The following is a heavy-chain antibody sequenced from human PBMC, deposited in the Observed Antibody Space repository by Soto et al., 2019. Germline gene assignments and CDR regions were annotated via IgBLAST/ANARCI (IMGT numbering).Heavy chain of an antibody. CDR1: GFTFSSYG. CDR2: IWDDGSNK. V-gene: IGHV3-33*01. J-gene: IGHJ6*03. CDR3: ARGDYDSYYYMDV. Sequence: GGSLRLSCAASGFTFSSYGMHWVRQAPGKGLEWVAVIWDDGSNKYYADSVKGRFTISRDNSKNTLYLQMNSLRAEDTAVYYCARGDYDSYYYMDVWGKGTTVTVSS.